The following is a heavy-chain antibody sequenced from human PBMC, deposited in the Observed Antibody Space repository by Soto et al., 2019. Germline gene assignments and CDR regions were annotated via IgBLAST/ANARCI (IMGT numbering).Heavy chain of an antibody. CDR2: IYPSNSNT. CDR1: GYSFTSYW. Sequence: GESLKVSCKGFGYSFTSYWIGWVRQMPGKGLEWMGIIYPSNSNTRYSPSFQGQVTISADTSISTVYLQWDSLKASDTAIYHCARESTGQFDYWGQGTQVTVSS. D-gene: IGHD2-2*01. J-gene: IGHJ4*02. V-gene: IGHV5-51*01. CDR3: ARESTGQFDY.